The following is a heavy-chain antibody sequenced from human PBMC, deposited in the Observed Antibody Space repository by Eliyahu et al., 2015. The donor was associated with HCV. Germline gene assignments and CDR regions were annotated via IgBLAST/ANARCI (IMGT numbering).Heavy chain of an antibody. CDR1: GFTFVSKL. V-gene: IGHV3-64*01. CDR3: TRGTAILAEYFQQ. CDR2: ITNDGVTT. J-gene: IGHJ1*01. D-gene: IGHD2-21*02. Sequence: EVQLVESGGGLVQPGGSLRLXCAASGFTFVSKLMPWVRQAPGKGLEYVAAITNDGVTTYYANSVKGRFTISRDNSKNTLYLQMGSLTAEDMAVYYCTRGTAILAEYFQQWGQGTLVTVSS.